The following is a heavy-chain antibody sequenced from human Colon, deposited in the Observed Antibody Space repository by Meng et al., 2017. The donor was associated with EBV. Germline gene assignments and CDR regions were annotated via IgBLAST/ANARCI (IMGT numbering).Heavy chain of an antibody. CDR2: IYYIGGT. V-gene: IGHV4-61*01. CDR1: GYSVATGRSY. CDR3: ARVSGRSFDP. J-gene: IGHJ5*02. D-gene: IGHD3-10*01. Sequence: KPSEPLTLPCAFPGYSVATGRSYWSWLRQPQGKGLEWIVYIYYIGGTNYNPSLKSRLTISLDTYKNQFSLSLRSVTAADTAVYYCARVSGRSFDPWGQGTLVTVSS.